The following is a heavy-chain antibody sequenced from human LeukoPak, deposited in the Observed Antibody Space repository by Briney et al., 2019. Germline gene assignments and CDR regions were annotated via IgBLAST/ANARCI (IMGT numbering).Heavy chain of an antibody. CDR1: AFTFSTYG. D-gene: IGHD4-23*01. J-gene: IGHJ4*02. V-gene: IGHV3-30*18. CDR3: AKAFYSSGNSFLIDY. CDR2: ISDDGSNK. Sequence: PGRSLRLSCAASAFTFSTYGMHWVRQTPEKGLEWVAVISDDGSNKYYADSVKGRFTISRDNSKDTLYLQMNSLRPEDTAVYYCAKAFYSSGNSFLIDYWGQRTLVTVSS.